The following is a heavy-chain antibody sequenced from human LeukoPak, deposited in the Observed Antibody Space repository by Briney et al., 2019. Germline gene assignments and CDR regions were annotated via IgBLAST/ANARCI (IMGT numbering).Heavy chain of an antibody. CDR3: AKPPGSGSSWYFFDY. V-gene: IGHV1-69*05. CDR1: GGTFSSYA. D-gene: IGHD6-13*01. CDR2: IIPIFGTA. J-gene: IGHJ4*02. Sequence: SVKVSCKASGGTFSSYAISWVRQAPGQGLEWMGGIIPIFGTANYAQKFQGRVTITTDESTSTAYMELSSLRAEDTAVYYCAKPPGSGSSWYFFDYWGQGTLVTVSS.